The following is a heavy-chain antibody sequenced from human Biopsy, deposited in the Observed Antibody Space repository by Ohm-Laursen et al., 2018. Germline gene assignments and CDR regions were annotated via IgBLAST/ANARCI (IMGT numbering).Heavy chain of an antibody. J-gene: IGHJ6*02. V-gene: IGHV4-34*01. D-gene: IGHD3-22*01. Sequence: TLSLPCAVYGESFNGYYWSWIRQTPGKGLEWIGEINHSGRTNYNPSLKSRVTISVDTSKNQFSLKVRSVTAADTAVYYCVRGVDYYDPYHYYALDVWGQGTTVTVSS. CDR2: INHSGRT. CDR3: VRGVDYYDPYHYYALDV. CDR1: GESFNGYY.